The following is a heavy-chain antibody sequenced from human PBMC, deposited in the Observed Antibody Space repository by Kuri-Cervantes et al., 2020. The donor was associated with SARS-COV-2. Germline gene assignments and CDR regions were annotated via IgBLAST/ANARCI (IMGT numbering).Heavy chain of an antibody. V-gene: IGHV3-30-3*01. CDR3: AKDRAGVHDF. CDR1: GFTFSSYA. J-gene: IGHJ4*02. Sequence: GGSLRLSCAVSGFTFSSYAMHWVRQAPGKGLEWVAVISYDGSNKYYADSVKGRFTISRDNSKNTLHLQMKSLRDEDTAIYYCAKDRAGVHDFWGQGTLVTVSS. CDR2: ISYDGSNK. D-gene: IGHD2-21*01.